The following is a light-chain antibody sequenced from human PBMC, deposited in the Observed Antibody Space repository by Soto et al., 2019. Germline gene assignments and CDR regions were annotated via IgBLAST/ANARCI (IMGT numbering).Light chain of an antibody. Sequence: DIQMTQSPSTLSASVGDRVTITCRASQSISNLLAWYQQKPGKAPRVLIYRASTLETGVPSRFSGSGSGTDFTLTISSLQPDDFATYYCQQYESYPWTFGRGTKVEIK. CDR1: QSISNL. CDR3: QQYESYPWT. CDR2: RAS. V-gene: IGKV1-5*03. J-gene: IGKJ1*01.